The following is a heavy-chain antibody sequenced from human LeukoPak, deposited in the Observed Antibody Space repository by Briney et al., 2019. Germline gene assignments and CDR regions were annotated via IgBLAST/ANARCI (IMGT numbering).Heavy chain of an antibody. Sequence: GGSLRLSCTASGFTFGDYAMNWFRQAPGKGLEWVGFIRSKGYGGTTEYAASVKGRFSISRDDSKSIAYLQMNSLKTEDTAVYYCTRGGMSHYWGQGTLVTVSS. J-gene: IGHJ4*02. CDR1: GFTFGDYA. V-gene: IGHV3-49*03. CDR2: IRSKGYGGTT. CDR3: TRGGMSHY.